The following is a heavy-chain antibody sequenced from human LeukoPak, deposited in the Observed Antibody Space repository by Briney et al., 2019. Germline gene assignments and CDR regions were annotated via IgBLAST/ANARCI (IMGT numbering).Heavy chain of an antibody. V-gene: IGHV3-30*18. CDR2: ISYDGSNK. CDR1: GFTFSSYG. D-gene: IGHD6-13*01. Sequence: GGSLRLSCAASGFTFSSYGMHWVRQAPGKGLGWVAVISYDGSNKYYADSVKGRFTISRDNSKNTLYLQMNSLRAEDTAVYYCAKDGILYSSSWYGDYWGQGTLVTVSS. CDR3: AKDGILYSSSWYGDY. J-gene: IGHJ4*02.